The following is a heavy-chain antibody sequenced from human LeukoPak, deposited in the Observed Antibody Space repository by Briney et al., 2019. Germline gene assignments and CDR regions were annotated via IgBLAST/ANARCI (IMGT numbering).Heavy chain of an antibody. CDR1: GYTFTNYD. V-gene: IGHV1-18*01. D-gene: IGHD1-26*01. J-gene: IGHJ4*02. Sequence: ASVKVSCKASGYTFTNYDFSWVRQAPGQGLEWMGWISTYSGSTNYAQKLQGRVTMTTDTSTSTAYMELRSLSSDDTAVYYCARRISIVGATSGFDYWGQGTLVTVSS. CDR3: ARRISIVGATSGFDY. CDR2: ISTYSGST.